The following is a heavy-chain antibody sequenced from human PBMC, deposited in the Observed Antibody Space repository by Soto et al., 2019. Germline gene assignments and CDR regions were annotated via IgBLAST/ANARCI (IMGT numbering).Heavy chain of an antibody. CDR1: GGTFSTCS. Sequence: QVQLVQSGAEVKKPGSSVKVSCKASGGTFSTCSISWVRQAPGQGLEWMGGIIPMFGTANYAQKFQGRVTITADESTSTAYMELSSLRSEDTAVYYCARRYCISPSCHYYGMDVWGQGTTVTGSS. CDR3: ARRYCISPSCHYYGMDV. CDR2: IIPMFGTA. D-gene: IGHD2-2*01. J-gene: IGHJ6*02. V-gene: IGHV1-69*12.